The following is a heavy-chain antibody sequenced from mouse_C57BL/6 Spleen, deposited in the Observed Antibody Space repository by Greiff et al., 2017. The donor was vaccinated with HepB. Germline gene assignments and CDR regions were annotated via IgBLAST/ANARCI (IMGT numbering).Heavy chain of an antibody. CDR2: ISYDGSN. CDR3: ARDYYGSSYEDVYWYFDV. J-gene: IGHJ1*03. D-gene: IGHD1-1*01. Sequence: EVKVEESGPGLVKPSQSLSLTCSVTGYSITSGYYWNWIRQFPGNKLEWMGYISYDGSNNYNPSLKNRISITRDTSKNQFFLKLNSVTTEDTATYYCARDYYGSSYEDVYWYFDVWGTGTTVTVSS. V-gene: IGHV3-6*01. CDR1: GYSITSGYY.